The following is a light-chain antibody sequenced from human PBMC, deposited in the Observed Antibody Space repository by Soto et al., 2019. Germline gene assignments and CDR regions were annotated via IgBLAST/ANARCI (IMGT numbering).Light chain of an antibody. CDR3: QQSYSTLFT. CDR2: AAS. J-gene: IGKJ3*01. V-gene: IGKV1-39*01. Sequence: IKMTQSPSAVSASVGDRVTITCRASQSISSYLNWYQQIPGKAPKLLIYAASSLQSGVPSRFSGSGSGTDFTLTISSLQPEDFATYYCQQSYSTLFTFGPGTKVDI. CDR1: QSISSY.